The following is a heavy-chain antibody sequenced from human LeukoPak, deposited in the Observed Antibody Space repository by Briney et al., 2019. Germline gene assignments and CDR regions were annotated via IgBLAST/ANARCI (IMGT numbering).Heavy chain of an antibody. CDR2: IYTSGST. CDR3: ARHGGVVVPTDDAFDI. D-gene: IGHD2-2*01. CDR1: GGSISSYY. V-gene: IGHV4-4*09. J-gene: IGHJ3*02. Sequence: SETLSLTCTVSGGSISSYYWSWIRQPPGKGLEWIGYIYTSGSTNYNPSLKSRVTIPVDTSKNQFSLKLSSVTAADTAVYYCARHGGVVVPTDDAFDIWGQRTMVTVSS.